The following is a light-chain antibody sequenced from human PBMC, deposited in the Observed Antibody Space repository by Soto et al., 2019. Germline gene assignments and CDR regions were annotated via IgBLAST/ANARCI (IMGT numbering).Light chain of an antibody. J-gene: IGLJ1*01. CDR3: SSYTSSSLL. Sequence: QSALTQPASVSGSPGQSITISCTGTSSDVGGYNYVSWYQQHPGKAPKLMIYEVSNRPSGVSNRFSGSKSGNTASLTISGXQAEDEADYYCSSYTSSSLLVGTGTKV. V-gene: IGLV2-14*01. CDR2: EVS. CDR1: SSDVGGYNY.